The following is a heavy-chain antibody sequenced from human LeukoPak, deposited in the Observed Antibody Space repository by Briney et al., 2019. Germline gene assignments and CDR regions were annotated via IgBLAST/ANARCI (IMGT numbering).Heavy chain of an antibody. Sequence: NPSETLSLTCTVSGGSISSYYWSWIRQPPGEGLEWIGYIYYSGSTNYNPSLKSRVTISVDTSKKQFSLKLSSVTAADTAVYYCARGVAAAGAYYFDYWGQGTLVTVSS. D-gene: IGHD6-13*01. CDR2: IYYSGST. J-gene: IGHJ4*02. CDR3: ARGVAAAGAYYFDY. V-gene: IGHV4-59*01. CDR1: GGSISSYY.